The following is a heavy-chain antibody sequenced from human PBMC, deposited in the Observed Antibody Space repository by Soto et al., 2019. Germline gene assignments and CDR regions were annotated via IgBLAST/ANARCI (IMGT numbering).Heavy chain of an antibody. D-gene: IGHD3-22*01. CDR3: ARDDAAYYYDSSGYYYY. V-gene: IGHV3-11*05. CDR2: ISSSSSYT. J-gene: IGHJ4*02. Sequence: PGGSVGLSCAASGFTFSDYYMSWIRQAPGKGLEWVSYISSSSSYTNYADSVKGRFTISRDKAKNSLYLHMNSLRAENTTVYYCARDDAAYYYDSSGYYYYWGPGTTVNV. CDR1: GFTFSDYY.